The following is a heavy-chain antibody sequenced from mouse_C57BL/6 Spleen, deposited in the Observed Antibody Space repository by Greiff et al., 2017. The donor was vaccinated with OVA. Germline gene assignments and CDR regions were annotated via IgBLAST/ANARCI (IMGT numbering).Heavy chain of an antibody. D-gene: IGHD2-4*01. Sequence: DVQLVESGGGLVKPGGSLKLSCAASGFTFSDYGMHWVRQAPEKGLEWVAYISSGSSTIYYADTVKGRFTISRDNAKNTLFLQMTSLRSEDTAMYYCARGYDYDDAMDYWGQGTSVTVSS. V-gene: IGHV5-17*01. J-gene: IGHJ4*01. CDR1: GFTFSDYG. CDR3: ARGYDYDDAMDY. CDR2: ISSGSSTI.